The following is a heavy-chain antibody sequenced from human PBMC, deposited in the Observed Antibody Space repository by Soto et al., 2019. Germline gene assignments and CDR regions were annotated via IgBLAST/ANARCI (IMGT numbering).Heavy chain of an antibody. CDR2: IIPKLGSA. CDR3: ARGGDGYHFGAVY. J-gene: IGHJ4*02. D-gene: IGHD2-21*01. CDR1: GGGNLRDYR. Sequence: QVQLVQSGAEVKESGSSVKVSCKASGGGNLRDYRTTWVRRAPGQGLEWMGGIIPKLGSANYAQNFQGRVTVTADESTNTVYMEIRSLRSDDTAVYYCARGGDGYHFGAVYGGQGTPVTVPS. V-gene: IGHV1-69*01.